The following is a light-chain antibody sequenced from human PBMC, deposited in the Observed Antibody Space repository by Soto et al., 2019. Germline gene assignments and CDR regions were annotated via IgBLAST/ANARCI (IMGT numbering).Light chain of an antibody. Sequence: SYELTQPPSVSVSPGQTARINCSGDALPNQYVYWYQEKPGQAPVLLIYQDTERPSGIPERFSGSSSGTTGTLIISGVQAEDEADYYCQAADSSGSYLVIFGGGTKLTVL. V-gene: IGLV3-25*03. CDR1: ALPNQY. CDR3: QAADSSGSYLVI. J-gene: IGLJ2*01. CDR2: QDT.